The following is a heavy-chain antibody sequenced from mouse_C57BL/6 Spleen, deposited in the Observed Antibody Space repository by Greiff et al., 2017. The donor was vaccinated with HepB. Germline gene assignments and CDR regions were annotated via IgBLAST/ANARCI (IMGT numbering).Heavy chain of an antibody. CDR2: IDPETGGT. CDR3: TSYYYGSSSFDY. CDR1: GYTFTDYE. Sequence: VQLQESGAELVRPGASVTLSCKASGYTFTDYEMHWVKQTPVHGLEWIGAIDPETGGTAYNQKFKGKAILTADKSSSTAYMELLSLTSEDSAVYYCTSYYYGSSSFDYWGQGTTLTVSS. V-gene: IGHV1-15*01. D-gene: IGHD1-1*01. J-gene: IGHJ2*01.